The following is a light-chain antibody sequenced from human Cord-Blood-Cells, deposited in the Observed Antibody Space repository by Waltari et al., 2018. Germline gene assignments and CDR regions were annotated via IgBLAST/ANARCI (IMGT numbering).Light chain of an antibody. CDR3: QQYNNWPPWT. CDR1: QSVSSN. J-gene: IGKJ1*01. V-gene: IGKV3-15*01. CDR2: GAS. Sequence: EIVMTQSTATLSVSPGERATLSCRASQSVSSNLAWYQQKPGQAPRLLIYGASIRATGIPARFSGSGSGTEFTLTIRSLQSEDFAVYYCQQYNNWPPWTFGQGTKVEIK.